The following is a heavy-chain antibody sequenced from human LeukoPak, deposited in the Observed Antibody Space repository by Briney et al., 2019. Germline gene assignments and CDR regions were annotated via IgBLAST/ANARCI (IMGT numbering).Heavy chain of an antibody. J-gene: IGHJ4*02. CDR1: GFTFSSYS. CDR3: ARAEFCSSTSYSRGSLFDY. Sequence: GGSLRLYCAASGFTFSSYSMNWVRQAPGKGLEWVSSISSSSSYIYYADSVKGRFTISRDNAKNSLYLQMNSLRAEDTAVYYCARAEFCSSTSYSRGSLFDYWGQGTLVTVSS. D-gene: IGHD2-2*01. V-gene: IGHV3-21*01. CDR2: ISSSSSYI.